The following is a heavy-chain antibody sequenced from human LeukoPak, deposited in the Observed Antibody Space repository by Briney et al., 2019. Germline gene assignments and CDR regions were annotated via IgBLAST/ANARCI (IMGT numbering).Heavy chain of an antibody. V-gene: IGHV3-23*01. CDR1: GFTFSSYA. D-gene: IGHD3-10*01. CDR2: ISGSGGST. CDR3: AKGTYYYGSGSHHFDY. Sequence: PGGSLRLSCAASGFTFSSYAMSWVRLAPGKGLEWVSAISGSGGSTYYADSVKGRFTISRDNSKNTLYLQMNSLRAEDTAVYYCAKGTYYYGSGSHHFDYWGQGTLVTVSS. J-gene: IGHJ4*02.